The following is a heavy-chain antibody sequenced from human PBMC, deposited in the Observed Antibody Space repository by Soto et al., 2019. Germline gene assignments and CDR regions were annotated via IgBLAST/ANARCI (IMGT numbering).Heavy chain of an antibody. J-gene: IGHJ6*02. CDR3: ARGIAAAGTIPLGMDV. Sequence: SLRLSCAASGFTFSSYSMNWVRQAPGKGLEWVSYISSSSSTIYYADSVKGRFTISRDNAKNSLYLQMNSLRDEDTAVYYCARGIAAAGTIPLGMDVWGQGTTVTVSS. CDR1: GFTFSSYS. D-gene: IGHD6-13*01. V-gene: IGHV3-48*02. CDR2: ISSSSSTI.